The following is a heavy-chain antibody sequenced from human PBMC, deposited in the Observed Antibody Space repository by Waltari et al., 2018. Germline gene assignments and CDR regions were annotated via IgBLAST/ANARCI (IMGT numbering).Heavy chain of an antibody. Sequence: QLQLQESGPGLVKPSETLSLTCTVSGGSTSSSSYYWGWIRQPPGKGLEWIGSSYYSGSTYYNPSLKSRVTISVDTSKNQFSLKLSSVTAADTAVYYCARVYSSSSSPLDYWGQGTLVTVSS. CDR1: GGSTSSSSYY. V-gene: IGHV4-39*07. D-gene: IGHD6-6*01. J-gene: IGHJ4*02. CDR3: ARVYSSSSSPLDY. CDR2: SYYSGST.